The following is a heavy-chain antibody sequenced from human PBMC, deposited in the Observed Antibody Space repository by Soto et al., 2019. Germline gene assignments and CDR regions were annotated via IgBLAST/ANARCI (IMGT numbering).Heavy chain of an antibody. J-gene: IGHJ4*02. CDR3: ARAAFTYSTISASPH. D-gene: IGHD5-12*01. V-gene: IGHV3-21*01. CDR1: GFTFSTYT. CDR2: IGTSTSYI. Sequence: EVHLVESGGGLVKPGGSLRLSCVASGFTFSTYTMSWVRQAPGKGLEWLSSIGTSTSYIYYANTVKGRFTISRDNAKNSVFLQMDSLRAEDTAMYYCARAAFTYSTISASPHWGQGTLVTVSS.